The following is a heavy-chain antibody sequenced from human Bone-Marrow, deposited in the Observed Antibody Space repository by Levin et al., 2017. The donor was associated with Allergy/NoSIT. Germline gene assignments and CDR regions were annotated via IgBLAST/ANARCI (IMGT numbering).Heavy chain of an antibody. J-gene: IGHJ6*04. CDR3: ATDSGFRPRAPDRLRMNV. Sequence: GASVKVSCKASGGTFSRYAVSWVRQVPGQGLEWIVGIIPIFGTANYAQRFQGRVTVTADESTSTVYMELRSLTSEDTAVYYCATDSGFRPRAPDRLRMNVWGKGTTVTVSS. CDR1: GGTFSRYA. D-gene: IGHD1-14*01. V-gene: IGHV1-69*13. CDR2: IIPIFGTA.